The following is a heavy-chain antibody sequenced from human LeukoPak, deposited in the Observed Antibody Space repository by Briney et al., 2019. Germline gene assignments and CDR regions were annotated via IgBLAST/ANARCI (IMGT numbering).Heavy chain of an antibody. D-gene: IGHD1-26*01. CDR3: ARSSYEFVWFDP. Sequence: GASVKVSCKASGGTFISYAISWVRQAPGQGLELMGGIIPIFGTANYAQKFQGRVTITADKSTSTAYMELSSLRSEDTAVYYCARSSYEFVWFDPWGQGTLVTVSS. V-gene: IGHV1-69*06. CDR1: GGTFISYA. J-gene: IGHJ5*02. CDR2: IIPIFGTA.